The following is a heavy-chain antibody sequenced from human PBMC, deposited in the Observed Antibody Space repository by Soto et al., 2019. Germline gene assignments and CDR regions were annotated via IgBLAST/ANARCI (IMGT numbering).Heavy chain of an antibody. Sequence: GGSTRLSCSASGLTFSSSGMDWARQAPGKGLEWVAVISYDGSNKYYADSVKGRFTISRDNSKNTLYLQMNSLRAEDTAVYYCARDWADTIAARGGGMDVWGQGTTVTVSS. CDR2: ISYDGSNK. V-gene: IGHV3-30*03. CDR1: GLTFSSSG. CDR3: ARDWADTIAARGGGMDV. D-gene: IGHD6-6*01. J-gene: IGHJ6*02.